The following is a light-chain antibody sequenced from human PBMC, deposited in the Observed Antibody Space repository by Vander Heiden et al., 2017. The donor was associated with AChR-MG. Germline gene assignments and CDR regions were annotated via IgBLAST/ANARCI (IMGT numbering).Light chain of an antibody. J-gene: IGLJ3*02. CDR1: SSGVSGYNY. CDR3: SSYTSSSTPYWV. Sequence: QSALTPPAPVSGSPGQSTTISCTGTSSGVSGYNYVSWYQQQQRKDPKLMIYEVSKRPSGVSNRFSGSKSGNTASLTISGLQAEDEAEYYCSSYTSSSTPYWVFGGGTKLTV. CDR2: EVS. V-gene: IGLV2-14*01.